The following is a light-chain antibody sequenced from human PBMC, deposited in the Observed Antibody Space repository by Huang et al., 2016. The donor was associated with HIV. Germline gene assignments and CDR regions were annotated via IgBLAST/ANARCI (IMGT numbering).Light chain of an antibody. CDR3: EQLHTYPIT. V-gene: IGKV1-13*02. CDR1: QDIGTS. J-gene: IGKJ5*01. CDR2: GAS. Sequence: QLTQSPPSLSASVGDTIIISCRASQDIGTSLAWYQQKTGRAPKHLIAGASTLQTGGPSRFSGDSAGTYFTLFITGLQPEDFAAYYCEQLHTYPITFGQGTRLDIK.